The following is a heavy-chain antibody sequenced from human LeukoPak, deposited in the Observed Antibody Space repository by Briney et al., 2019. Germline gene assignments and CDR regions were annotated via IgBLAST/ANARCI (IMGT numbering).Heavy chain of an antibody. CDR2: TYYRSNRSKWSS. J-gene: IGHJ3*02. CDR1: GDSVSSNNAA. CDR3: TRANYRAFDI. Sequence: SQTLSLTCAISGDSVSSNNAAWNWIRQSPSRGLEWLGRTYYRSNRSKWSSDYALSVKSRITISPDTSKNEFSLQLNSVTPEDTAVYYCTRANYRAFDIWGQGTMVTVSS. D-gene: IGHD5-24*01. V-gene: IGHV6-1*01.